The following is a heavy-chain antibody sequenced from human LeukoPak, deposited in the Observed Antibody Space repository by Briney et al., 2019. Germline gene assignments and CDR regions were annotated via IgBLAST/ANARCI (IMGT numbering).Heavy chain of an antibody. CDR3: ARDAYGDYVLDAFDI. CDR2: IIPIFGTA. CDR1: GGTFSSYA. V-gene: IGHV1-69*01. Sequence: SVKVSCKASGGTFSSYAISWVRQAPGQGLEWMGGIIPIFGTANYAQKFQGRVTITADESTSTAYMELSSLRSEDTAVYYCARDAYGDYVLDAFDIWDQGTMVTVSS. D-gene: IGHD4-17*01. J-gene: IGHJ3*02.